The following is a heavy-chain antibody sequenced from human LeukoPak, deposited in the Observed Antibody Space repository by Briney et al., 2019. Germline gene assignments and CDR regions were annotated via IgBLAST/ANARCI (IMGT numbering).Heavy chain of an antibody. Sequence: SETLSLTCAVSTYSISSGYHWGWIRQPPGKGLEWIGNIYRSGSTYYNASLKSRVTISVDTSKNQFSLKLSSVTAADTAVYYCARVDWTFDYWDPRTLDTVSS. J-gene: IGHJ4*02. CDR2: IYRSGST. CDR1: TYSISSGYH. CDR3: ARVDWTFDY. V-gene: IGHV4-38-2*01. D-gene: IGHD3/OR15-3a*01.